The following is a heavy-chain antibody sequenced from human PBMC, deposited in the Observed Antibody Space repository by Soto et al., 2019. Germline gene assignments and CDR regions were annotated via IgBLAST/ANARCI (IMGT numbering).Heavy chain of an antibody. CDR2: IYYSGST. Sequence: TLSLTCTVSGGSISSGDYYWSWIRQPPGKGLEWIGYIYYSGSTYYTPSLKSRVIISVDTSKNQFSLKLTSVTAADTAVYYCAREYTYGSNFFDCWGRGALVTVSS. V-gene: IGHV4-30-4*08. CDR3: AREYTYGSNFFDC. D-gene: IGHD5-18*01. CDR1: GGSISSGDYY. J-gene: IGHJ4*02.